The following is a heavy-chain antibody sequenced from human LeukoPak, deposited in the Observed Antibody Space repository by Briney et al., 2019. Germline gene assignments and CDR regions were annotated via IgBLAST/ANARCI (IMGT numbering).Heavy chain of an antibody. J-gene: IGHJ4*02. CDR2: IKSKTDGGAT. D-gene: IGHD4-11*01. V-gene: IGHV3-15*01. Sequence: GGSLRLSCAASGFTFSDAWMSWVRQAPGKGLEWVGRIKSKTDGGATDYAAPVKNRFTISRDDSKNTLYVQMNSLDTEDTAVYYCARSGNYDLDNWGQGTLVTVSS. CDR3: ARSGNYDLDN. CDR1: GFTFSDAW.